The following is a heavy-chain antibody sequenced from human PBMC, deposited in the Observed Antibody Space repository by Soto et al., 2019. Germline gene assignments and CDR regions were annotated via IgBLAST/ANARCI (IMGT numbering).Heavy chain of an antibody. CDR3: ARDFADILSTTTLIFDY. CDR2: ISAYNGNT. V-gene: IGHV1-18*01. D-gene: IGHD5-12*01. Sequence: QVQLVQSGAEVKKPGASVKVSCKASGYTFTSYGISWVRQAPGQGLEWMGWISAYNGNTNYAQKLQGRVTMTTNTSTSTAYMELRSLKSDDTAGYYCARDFADILSTTTLIFDYWGQGALVTVSS. J-gene: IGHJ4*02. CDR1: GYTFTSYG.